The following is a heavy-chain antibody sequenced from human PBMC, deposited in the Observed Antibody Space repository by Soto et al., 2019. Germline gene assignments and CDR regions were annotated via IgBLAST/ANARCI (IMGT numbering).Heavy chain of an antibody. J-gene: IGHJ4*02. CDR1: GFTFSGDW. D-gene: IGHD2-2*01. CDR3: ARGPRGLYHHDY. Sequence: EVQLVESGGGLVQPGGSLRLSCAASGFTFSGDWMHWVRQAAGKGLVWVSRINMDGSSTNYADSVKGRFTNSRDNAKNTLYLQMNGLRVDDTAVYYCARGPRGLYHHDYWGQGALVTVSS. CDR2: INMDGSST. V-gene: IGHV3-74*01.